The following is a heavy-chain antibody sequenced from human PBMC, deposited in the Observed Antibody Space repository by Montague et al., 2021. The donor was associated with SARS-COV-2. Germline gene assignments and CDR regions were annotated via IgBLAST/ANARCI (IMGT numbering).Heavy chain of an antibody. CDR2: ISYDGSNE. Sequence: SLRLSCAASGFTLSSYGMHWVRQAPGKGLEWVAVISYDGSNEYYGDSVKGRFTISRDDSKNTLYLQMNSLRVEDTAVYYCARDQNHGMDVWGQGTTVIVSS. CDR1: GFTLSSYG. D-gene: IGHD1-14*01. CDR3: ARDQNHGMDV. J-gene: IGHJ6*02. V-gene: IGHV3-30*03.